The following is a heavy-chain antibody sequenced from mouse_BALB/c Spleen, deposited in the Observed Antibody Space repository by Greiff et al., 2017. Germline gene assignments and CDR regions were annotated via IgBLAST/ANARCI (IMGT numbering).Heavy chain of an antibody. CDR1: GFSLTSYG. CDR3: ARDGGWDGNYGAWFAY. V-gene: IGHV5-9-4*01. CDR2: ISSGGSYT. D-gene: IGHD2-1*01. Sequence: EVKLMESGPGLVQPSQSLSITCTVSGFSLTSYGVHWVRQSPGKGLEWVAEISSGGSYTYYPDTVTGRFTISRDNAKNTLYLEMSSLRSEDTAMYYCARDGGWDGNYGAWFAYWGQGTLVTVSA. J-gene: IGHJ3*01.